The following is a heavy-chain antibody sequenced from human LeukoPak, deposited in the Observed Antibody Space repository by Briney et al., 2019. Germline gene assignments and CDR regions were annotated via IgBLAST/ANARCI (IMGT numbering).Heavy chain of an antibody. CDR2: ISAYNGNT. Sequence: ASVKVSCKASGYTFTSYGISRVRQAPGQGLEWMGWISAYNGNTNYAQKLQGRVTMTTDTSTSTAYMEPRSLRSDDTAVYYCARNDDFWSGYYSSFDPWGQGTLVTVSS. J-gene: IGHJ5*02. V-gene: IGHV1-18*01. CDR1: GYTFTSYG. CDR3: ARNDDFWSGYYSSFDP. D-gene: IGHD3-3*01.